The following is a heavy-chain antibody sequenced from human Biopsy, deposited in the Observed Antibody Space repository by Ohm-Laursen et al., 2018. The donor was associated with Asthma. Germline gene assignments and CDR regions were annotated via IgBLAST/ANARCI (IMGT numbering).Heavy chain of an antibody. Sequence: SETLSLTCAISGGSFTHYFWMWIRQPPGKGLEWIGEINYRGDTNYNPSLESRVSISVDTSTYHFSLRLNSVTAADTAVYYCVQGEEVAGTYFKDWDQGTLVTVSS. CDR3: VQGEEVAGTYFKD. J-gene: IGHJ1*01. CDR1: GGSFTHYF. CDR2: INYRGDT. D-gene: IGHD6-19*01. V-gene: IGHV4-34*01.